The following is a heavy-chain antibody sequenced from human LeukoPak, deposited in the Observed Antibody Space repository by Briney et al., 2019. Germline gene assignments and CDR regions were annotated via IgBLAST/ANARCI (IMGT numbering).Heavy chain of an antibody. CDR2: LSGSGDGQ. CDR1: GFTFSSYA. J-gene: IGHJ5*02. Sequence: GESLRLSCAASGFTFSSYAMSWVRQAPGKGLEWVSGLSGSGDGQFYAESVEGRFSISRDISNNIWYLQMNSLRAEDTAVYYCARGCQCPSGLSSWFDPRGQGTLVAVSS. V-gene: IGHV3-23*01. D-gene: IGHD1-14*01. CDR3: ARGCQCPSGLSSWFDP.